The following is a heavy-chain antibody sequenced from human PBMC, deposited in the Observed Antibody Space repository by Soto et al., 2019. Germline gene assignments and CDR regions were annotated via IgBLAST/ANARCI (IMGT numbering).Heavy chain of an antibody. D-gene: IGHD3-9*01. CDR2: INWDGRNR. CDR1: GFTLDDYG. J-gene: IGHJ4*02. Sequence: EVQLVESGGGVLRPGGSLRLSCALSGFTLDDYGLSWVRQAPGKGPEWVAGINWDGRNRDYADSVKGRFIISRDDAKSSLYLQMNNVRPEDTARYYCARAFPRSRYFDGQIFPLGYWGQGTLVSVSS. CDR3: ARAFPRSRYFDGQIFPLGY. V-gene: IGHV3-20*04.